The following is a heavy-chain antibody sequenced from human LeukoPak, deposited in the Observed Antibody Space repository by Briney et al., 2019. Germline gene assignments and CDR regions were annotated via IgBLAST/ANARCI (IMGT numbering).Heavy chain of an antibody. V-gene: IGHV3-53*01. CDR3: AREGIAAAGDHDAFDI. Sequence: GGSLRLSCAVSGFTVSGNYMSWVRQAPGKGLEWVSLIYSGGTTYYADSVKGRFTISRDNSKNTLYLQMNSLRAEDTAVYYCAREGIAAAGDHDAFDIWGQGTMVTVSS. D-gene: IGHD6-13*01. CDR2: IYSGGTT. J-gene: IGHJ3*02. CDR1: GFTVSGNY.